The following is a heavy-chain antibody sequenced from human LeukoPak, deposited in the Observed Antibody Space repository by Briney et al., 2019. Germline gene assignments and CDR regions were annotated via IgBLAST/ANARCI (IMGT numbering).Heavy chain of an antibody. D-gene: IGHD1-26*01. J-gene: IGHJ3*02. CDR2: IYYSGIT. Sequence: NASETLSLTCTVSGGSISSSSYYWGWMRQPPGKGLEWIGSIYYSGITYYNPSLKSRLTISLNTSKNQFSLKLSSVTAADTAVYYCASAGIVGVTDGAFDIWGQGTMVTVSS. CDR3: ASAGIVGVTDGAFDI. CDR1: GGSISSSSYY. V-gene: IGHV4-39*07.